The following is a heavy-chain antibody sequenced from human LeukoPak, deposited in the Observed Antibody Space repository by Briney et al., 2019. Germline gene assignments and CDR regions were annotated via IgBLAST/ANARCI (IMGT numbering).Heavy chain of an antibody. CDR1: GFTFSSYE. CDR2: ISSSGSTI. J-gene: IGHJ4*02. Sequence: PGGSLRLSCAASGFTFSSYEMNWVRQAPGKGLEWVSYISSSGSTIYYTDSVKGRFTISRDNAKNSLYLQMNSLRAEDTAVYYCAVATIKDYFDYWGQGTLVTVSS. D-gene: IGHD5-24*01. V-gene: IGHV3-48*03. CDR3: AVATIKDYFDY.